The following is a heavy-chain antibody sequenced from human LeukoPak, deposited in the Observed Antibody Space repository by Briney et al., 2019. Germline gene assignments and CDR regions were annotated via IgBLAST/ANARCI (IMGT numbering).Heavy chain of an antibody. Sequence: HPGGSLRLSCAASGFTFSSHSMNWVRQAPGKGLEWLSYIDSGSGNIYYRDSVKDRFTISRDNAQDSLYLQMDSLRDEDTAVYYCAREDDDWGPNTLDVWGQGTVVTVSS. CDR2: IDSGSGNI. D-gene: IGHD7-27*01. J-gene: IGHJ3*01. CDR3: AREDDDWGPNTLDV. V-gene: IGHV3-48*02. CDR1: GFTFSSHS.